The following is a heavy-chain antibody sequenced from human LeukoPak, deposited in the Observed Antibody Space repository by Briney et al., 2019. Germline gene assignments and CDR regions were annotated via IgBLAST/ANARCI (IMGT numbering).Heavy chain of an antibody. CDR2: IYYSGST. Sequence: SETLSLTCTVSGGSISSYYWSWIRQPPGRGLEWIGYIYYSGSTNYNPSLKSRVTISVDTSKNQFSLKLSSVTAADTAVYYCARHPDYGDYADAFDIWGQGTMVTVSS. J-gene: IGHJ3*02. D-gene: IGHD4-17*01. CDR3: ARHPDYGDYADAFDI. V-gene: IGHV4-59*08. CDR1: GGSISSYY.